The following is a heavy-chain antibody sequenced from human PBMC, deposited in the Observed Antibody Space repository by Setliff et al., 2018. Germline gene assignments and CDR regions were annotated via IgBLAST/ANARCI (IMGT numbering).Heavy chain of an antibody. V-gene: IGHV4-39*01. CDR1: GGSISSSSYY. CDR3: ARGYGVLTGYYNY. CDR2: IYYSGST. J-gene: IGHJ4*02. D-gene: IGHD3-9*01. Sequence: PSETLSLTCTVSGGSISSSSYYWGWIRQPPGKGLEWIGSIYYSGSTYYNPSLKSRVTISVDTSKNQFSLKLSSVTAADTAVYYCARGYGVLTGYYNYWGQGTLVTVSS.